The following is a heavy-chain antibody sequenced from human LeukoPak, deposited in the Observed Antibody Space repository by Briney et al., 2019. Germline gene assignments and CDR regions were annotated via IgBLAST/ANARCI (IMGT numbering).Heavy chain of an antibody. J-gene: IGHJ6*02. CDR2: ISGSGGST. CDR1: GFTFSSYA. D-gene: IGHD2-2*01. V-gene: IGHV3-23*01. Sequence: PGGSLRLSCAASGFTFSSYAMSWVRQAPGKGLEWVSAISGSGGSTYYADSVKGRFTISRDNSKNTLYLQMNSLRAEDTAVYYCARDPQPPNYYYYGMDVWGQGTTVTVSS. CDR3: ARDPQPPNYYYYGMDV.